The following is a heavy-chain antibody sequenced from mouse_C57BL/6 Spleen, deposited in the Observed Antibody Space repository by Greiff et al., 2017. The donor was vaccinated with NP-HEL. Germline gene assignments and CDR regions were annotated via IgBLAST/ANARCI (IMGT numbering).Heavy chain of an antibody. J-gene: IGHJ2*01. V-gene: IGHV1-50*01. CDR3: ARSLTGKFDY. D-gene: IGHD4-1*01. CDR2: IDPSDSYT. CDR1: GYTFTSYW. Sequence: VQLQQPGAELVKPGASVKLSCKASGYTFTSYWMQWVKQRPGQGLEWIGEIDPSDSYTNDNQKFKGKATLTVDTSSSTAYMQLSSLTSEDSAVYSCARSLTGKFDYWGQGTTLTVSS.